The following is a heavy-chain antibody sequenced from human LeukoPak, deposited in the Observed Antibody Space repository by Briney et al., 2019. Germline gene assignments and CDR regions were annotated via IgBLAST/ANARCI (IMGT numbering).Heavy chain of an antibody. D-gene: IGHD2-15*01. CDR3: ARTRVIGYCGGGSCFNWFDP. Sequence: ASVKVSCKASGYTFTGYYMHWVRQAPGQGLEWMGWINPNSGGTNYAQKFQGRVTITADESTRAAYMELRSLTSEDTAIYFCARTRVIGYCGGGSCFNWFDPWGQGTLVTVSS. J-gene: IGHJ5*02. CDR1: GYTFTGYY. V-gene: IGHV1-2*02. CDR2: INPNSGGT.